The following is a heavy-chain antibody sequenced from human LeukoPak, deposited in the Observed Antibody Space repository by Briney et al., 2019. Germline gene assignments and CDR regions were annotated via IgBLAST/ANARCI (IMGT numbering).Heavy chain of an antibody. Sequence: ASVKLSCKASGYMFISYNMQWVRQAPGQGLEWMGMVSGSGVHTKYVQKFRDRVTMTSDTSTSTVYMELHSLTSDDTAVYYCARDQNYATDYWGQGTLVTV. V-gene: IGHV1-46*03. CDR3: ARDQNYATDY. CDR1: GYMFISYN. J-gene: IGHJ4*02. D-gene: IGHD2-2*01. CDR2: VSGSGVHT.